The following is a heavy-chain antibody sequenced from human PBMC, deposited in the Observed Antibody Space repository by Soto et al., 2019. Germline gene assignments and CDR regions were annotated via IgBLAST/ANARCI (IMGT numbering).Heavy chain of an antibody. CDR2: IWYDGSNQ. D-gene: IGHD3-10*01. CDR1: GFIFRNFG. CDR3: ARDRGGLKYFDL. J-gene: IGHJ2*01. V-gene: IGHV3-33*01. Sequence: QVQLVESGGGVVQPGTSLRLSCAASGFIFRNFGMHWVRQAPGKGLEWLAFIWYDGSNQYYGDSVKGRFTISRDNSKNTLFLQMNSLRADDTAVYYCARDRGGLKYFDLWGRGSQVTVSS.